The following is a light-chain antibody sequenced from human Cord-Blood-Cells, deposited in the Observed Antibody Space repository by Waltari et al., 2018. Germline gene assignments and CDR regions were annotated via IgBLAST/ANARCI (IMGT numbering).Light chain of an antibody. CDR2: TAS. V-gene: IGKV1-5*03. CDR3: QQYNSYWT. CDR1: QSISSW. J-gene: IGKJ1*01. Sequence: IQMTPSPSTLSASVGHRATITCRASQSISSWLAWYQQKPGKAPKLLIYTASSLESGVPSRFSGSGSGTEFTLTISSLQPDDFATYYCQQYNSYWTFGQGTKVEIK.